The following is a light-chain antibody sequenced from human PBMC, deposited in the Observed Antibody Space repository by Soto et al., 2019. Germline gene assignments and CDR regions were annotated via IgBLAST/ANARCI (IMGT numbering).Light chain of an antibody. CDR2: GAS. J-gene: IGKJ1*01. CDR1: QSVGSN. Sequence: EIVMTQSPATLSVSPGERATLSCRASQSVGSNLAWYRQKPGQAPRLLIYGASTRATGIPARFSGSGSGTEFTLTIRSLQSEDFAIYFCQQYNNWPPDRTFGQGTKVEIK. V-gene: IGKV3-15*01. CDR3: QQYNNWPPDRT.